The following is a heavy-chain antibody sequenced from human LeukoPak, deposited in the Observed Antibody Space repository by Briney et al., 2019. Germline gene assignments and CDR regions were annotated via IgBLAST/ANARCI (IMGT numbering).Heavy chain of an antibody. J-gene: IGHJ4*02. CDR2: INHSGST. CDR1: GGSISSSSYY. Sequence: SETLSLTCTVSGGSISSSSYYWGWIRQPPGKGLEWIGEINHSGSTNYNPSLKSRVTISVDTSKNQFSLKLSSVTAADTAVYYCARAYYGYRIDYWGQGTLVTVSS. D-gene: IGHD3-10*01. V-gene: IGHV4-39*07. CDR3: ARAYYGYRIDY.